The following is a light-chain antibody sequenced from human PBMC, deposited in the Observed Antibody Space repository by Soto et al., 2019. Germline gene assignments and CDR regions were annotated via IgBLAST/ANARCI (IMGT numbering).Light chain of an antibody. Sequence: EVVLSQSPGTLSLSPGDRATLSCRASQSLSNTYLVWYQQKSGQAPRLLISAASSRAAGVPERFSGSGSGTGFTLTITSLEPEDSAVYYCQQYNISPFSFGQGTKLEIK. V-gene: IGKV3-20*01. CDR1: QSLSNTY. J-gene: IGKJ2*01. CDR3: QQYNISPFS. CDR2: AAS.